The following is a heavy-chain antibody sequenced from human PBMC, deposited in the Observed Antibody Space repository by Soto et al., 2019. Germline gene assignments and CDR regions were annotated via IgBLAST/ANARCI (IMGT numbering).Heavy chain of an antibody. Sequence: GGSLRLSCAASGFTFSSYSMNWVRQAPGKGLEWVSSISSSSSYIYYADSVKGRFTISRDNAKNSLYLQMNSLRAEDTAVYYCATLREYYYDSSGYSYWGQGTLVTVSS. CDR1: GFTFSSYS. CDR2: ISSSSSYI. D-gene: IGHD3-22*01. V-gene: IGHV3-21*01. J-gene: IGHJ4*02. CDR3: ATLREYYYDSSGYSY.